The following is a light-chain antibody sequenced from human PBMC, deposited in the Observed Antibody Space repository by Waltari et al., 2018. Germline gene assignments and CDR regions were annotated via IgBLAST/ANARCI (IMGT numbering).Light chain of an antibody. CDR2: NNS. J-gene: IGLJ3*02. V-gene: IGLV1-47*01. CDR3: TTWDDNLSRWV. CDR1: FPNISVNF. Sequence: QSVLTQPPSASGTPGQGVIIPCSGRFPNISVNFLHWYQPPPGTAPRLLIYNNSQRPSGVPDRFSGSKSGTSASLAISGLRSEDEADYYCTTWDDNLSRWVFGGGTKVTVL.